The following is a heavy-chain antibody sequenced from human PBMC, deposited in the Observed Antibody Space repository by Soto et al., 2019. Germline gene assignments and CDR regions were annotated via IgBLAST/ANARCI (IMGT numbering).Heavy chain of an antibody. V-gene: IGHV3-72*01. CDR1: GFTFSDHY. CDR3: ARVRLGVTTRLFDY. J-gene: IGHJ4*02. CDR2: IKNKANSYTT. D-gene: IGHD6-25*01. Sequence: EVQLVESGGGLVQPGGSLRLFCAASGFTFSDHYMDWVRQAPGKGLEWVGRIKNKANSYTTEYAASVKGRFTISRDDSKNSLDLQMNSLKTEDTAVYYCARVRLGVTTRLFDYWGQGTLVTVSS.